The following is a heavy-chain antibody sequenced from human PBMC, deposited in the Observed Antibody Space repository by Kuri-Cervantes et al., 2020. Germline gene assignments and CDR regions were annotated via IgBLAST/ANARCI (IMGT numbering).Heavy chain of an antibody. Sequence: ESLKISCAVYGGSFSDYYWNWVRQPPGKGLEWIGSIYYSGSTYYNPSLKSRVTISVDTSKNQFSLKLSSVTAADTAVYYCARRPPADSSGYHFDYWGQGTLVTVSS. V-gene: IGHV4-34*01. CDR3: ARRPPADSSGYHFDY. D-gene: IGHD3-22*01. CDR2: IYYSGST. CDR1: GGSFSDYY. J-gene: IGHJ4*02.